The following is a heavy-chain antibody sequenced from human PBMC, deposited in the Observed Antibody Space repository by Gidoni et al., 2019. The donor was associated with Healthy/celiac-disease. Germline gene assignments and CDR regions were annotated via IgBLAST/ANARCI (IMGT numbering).Heavy chain of an antibody. CDR1: GFTFSSYA. V-gene: IGHV3-30*01. CDR3: ARVQQWLGPFDY. D-gene: IGHD6-19*01. Sequence: QVQLVESGGGVVQPGRSLRLSCAASGFTFSSYAMHWVRQAPGKGLEWVAVISYDGSNKYYADSVKGRFTISRDNSKNTLYLQMNSLRAEDTAVYYCARVQQWLGPFDYWGQGTLVTVSS. CDR2: ISYDGSNK. J-gene: IGHJ4*02.